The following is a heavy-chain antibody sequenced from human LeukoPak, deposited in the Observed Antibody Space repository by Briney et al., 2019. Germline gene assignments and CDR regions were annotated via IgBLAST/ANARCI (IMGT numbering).Heavy chain of an antibody. D-gene: IGHD4-17*01. CDR1: GGSVSSSTYY. J-gene: IGHJ3*02. Sequence: PSETLSLTCTVSGGSVSSSTYYWGWIRQPPGKGLEWIGTIYYSGRTSYNPSLKSRVTISVDTSKNQFSLKLSSVTAADTAVYYCARDQDGEDYGNAFNIWGQGTLVTVFS. CDR2: IYYSGRT. CDR3: ARDQDGEDYGNAFNI. V-gene: IGHV4-39*02.